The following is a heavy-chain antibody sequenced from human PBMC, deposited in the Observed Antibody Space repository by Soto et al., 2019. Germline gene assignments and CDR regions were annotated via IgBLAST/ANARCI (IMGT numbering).Heavy chain of an antibody. CDR3: AKDNLWKYQLLRPGYFDY. V-gene: IGHV3-9*01. CDR2: ISWNSGSI. D-gene: IGHD2-2*01. Sequence: EVQLVESGGGLVQPGRSLRLSCAASGFTFDDYAMHWVRQAPGKGLEWVSGISWNSGSIGYADSVKGRFTISRDNAKNSLYLQMNSLRAEDTALYYCAKDNLWKYQLLRPGYFDYWGQGTLVTVSS. CDR1: GFTFDDYA. J-gene: IGHJ4*02.